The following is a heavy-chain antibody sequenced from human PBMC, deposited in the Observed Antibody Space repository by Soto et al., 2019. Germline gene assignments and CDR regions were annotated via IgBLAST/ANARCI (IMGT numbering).Heavy chain of an antibody. CDR1: GFTFSSYS. CDR2: ISSSSRTI. J-gene: IGHJ4*02. Sequence: EVQLVESGGGLVQPGGSLRLSCAASGFTFSSYSMNWVRQAPGKGLEWVSYISSSSRTIYYADSVKGRFTISRDNAKNSLDLQMSSLRDEDPAVSYCASGVGGSYWVPQYWCQGTLVTVSS. CDR3: ASGVGGSYWVPQY. V-gene: IGHV3-48*02. D-gene: IGHD1-26*01.